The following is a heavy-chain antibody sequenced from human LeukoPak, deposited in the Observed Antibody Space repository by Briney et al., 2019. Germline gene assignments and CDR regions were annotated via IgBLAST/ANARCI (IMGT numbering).Heavy chain of an antibody. CDR3: AKYRETDYGDYDAFDI. D-gene: IGHD4-17*01. Sequence: GGSLRLSCAASGFTFSSYWMSWVRQAPGKGLEWVSAISGSGGSTYYADSVKGRFTISRDNSKNTLYLQMNSLRAEDTAVYYCAKYRETDYGDYDAFDIWGQGTMVTVSS. J-gene: IGHJ3*02. CDR2: ISGSGGST. V-gene: IGHV3-23*01. CDR1: GFTFSSYW.